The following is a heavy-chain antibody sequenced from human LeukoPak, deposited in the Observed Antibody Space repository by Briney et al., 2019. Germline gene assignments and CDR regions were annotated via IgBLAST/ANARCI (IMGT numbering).Heavy chain of an antibody. CDR3: AREHDY. J-gene: IGHJ4*02. Sequence: GGSLRLSCAASGFTFSNYKMNWVRQAPGKGLEWVAVIWYDGSQKYYADSVKGRFTISRDNSKNTLYLQMNSLRAENTAVYYCAREHDYWGQGTLVTVSS. CDR1: GFTFSNYK. V-gene: IGHV3-33*08. CDR2: IWYDGSQK.